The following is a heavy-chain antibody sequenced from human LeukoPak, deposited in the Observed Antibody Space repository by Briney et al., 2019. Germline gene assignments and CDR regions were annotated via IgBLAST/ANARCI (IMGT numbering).Heavy chain of an antibody. V-gene: IGHV3-7*01. J-gene: IGHJ4*02. Sequence: GGSLRLSCAASGITFSSYWMNWVRQAPGKGLEWVANIKQDGSEKYYVDSAKGRFTISRDNAENSLYLQMNSLRAEDPAVYYCATSRTFDYWGQGTLVTVSS. CDR2: IKQDGSEK. CDR3: ATSRTFDY. D-gene: IGHD1-7*01. CDR1: GITFSSYW.